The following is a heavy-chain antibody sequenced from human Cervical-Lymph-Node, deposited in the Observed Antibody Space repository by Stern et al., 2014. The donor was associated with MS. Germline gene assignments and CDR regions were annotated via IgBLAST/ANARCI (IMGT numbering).Heavy chain of an antibody. Sequence: VQLVESGAEVKKPGDSLKISCKGSGYSFTANWIAWVRQMPGKSLEWMGIIYPGDSDTRYSPSFQGQVTISADKSISTAYLQWSSLKASDTAMYYCARDYGDYAFDYWGQGTLVTVSS. V-gene: IGHV5-51*01. CDR3: ARDYGDYAFDY. J-gene: IGHJ4*02. D-gene: IGHD4-17*01. CDR2: IYPGDSDT. CDR1: GYSFTANW.